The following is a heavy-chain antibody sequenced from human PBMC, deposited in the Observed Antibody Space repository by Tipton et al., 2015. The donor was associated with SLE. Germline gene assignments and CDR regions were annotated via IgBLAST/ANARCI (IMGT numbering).Heavy chain of an antibody. Sequence: QLVQSGPEVKKPGASVKVSCRASGYTFTSYGISWVRQAPGQGLEWMGWITPYNANTNYAQKLQGRVTMTTDTSTSTAYMELGSLRSDDTAVYYCARSCSSTSCPPGDAFDIWGQGTMVTVSS. J-gene: IGHJ3*02. CDR3: ARSCSSTSCPPGDAFDI. V-gene: IGHV1-18*01. CDR2: ITPYNANT. CDR1: GYTFTSYG. D-gene: IGHD2-2*01.